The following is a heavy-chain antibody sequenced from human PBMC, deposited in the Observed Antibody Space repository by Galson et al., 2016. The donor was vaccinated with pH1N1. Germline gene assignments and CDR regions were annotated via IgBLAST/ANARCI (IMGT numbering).Heavy chain of an antibody. CDR3: ASAGYRSGWYGIGTFDV. CDR2: LYNSGGT. CDR1: GGSISSYY. V-gene: IGHV4-59*01. Sequence: ETLSLTCTVSGGSISSYYWSWIRQPPGKGLEWIGYLYNSGGTNYNPSLMSRVTISEDTSRNQFSLKLRSVTAADTAVYYCASAGYRSGWYGIGTFDVWGQGTKVTVSS. D-gene: IGHD6-13*01. J-gene: IGHJ3*01.